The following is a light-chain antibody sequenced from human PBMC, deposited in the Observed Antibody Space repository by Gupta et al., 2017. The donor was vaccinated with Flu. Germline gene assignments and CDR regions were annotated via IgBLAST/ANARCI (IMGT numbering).Light chain of an antibody. CDR1: QSVGNT. CDR2: GAS. CDR3: QQDNTWPLT. V-gene: IGKV3-15*01. Sequence: EIVMTQSPATLSVSPGERATLSCRASQSVGNTLAWYQQKPGQAPRLLIYGASTRATGIPARFSCSGSGTEFTLTISGLQSEDFAVYYCQQDNTWPLTFGGGTKVELK. J-gene: IGKJ4*01.